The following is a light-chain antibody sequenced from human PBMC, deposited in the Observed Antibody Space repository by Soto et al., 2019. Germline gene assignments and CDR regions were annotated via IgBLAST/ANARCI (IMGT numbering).Light chain of an antibody. V-gene: IGLV1-40*01. CDR2: GNS. CDR1: SSNIGAGYD. J-gene: IGLJ1*01. Sequence: QSVLTQPPSVSGAPGQRVTISCTGSSSNIGAGYDVHWYQQLPGTAPKLLIYGNSNRPSGVPDRFSGSKSGNTASLTISGLQAEDEAEYYCSSYTTSSTVFGTGTKLTVL. CDR3: SSYTTSSTV.